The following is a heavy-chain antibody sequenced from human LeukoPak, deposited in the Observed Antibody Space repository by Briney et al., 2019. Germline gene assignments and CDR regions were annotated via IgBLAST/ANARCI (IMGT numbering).Heavy chain of an antibody. CDR3: ARFTHGGDFDY. CDR1: GFTVSSNY. D-gene: IGHD2-21*01. V-gene: IGHV3-66*01. CDR2: IYSGGST. Sequence: GGSLRLSCAASGFTVSSNYMSWVRQSPGKGLEWVSVIYSGGSTSYADSVKGRFTISRDNSKNTLYLQMNSLRAEDTAVYYCARFTHGGDFDYWGQGTLVTVSS. J-gene: IGHJ4*02.